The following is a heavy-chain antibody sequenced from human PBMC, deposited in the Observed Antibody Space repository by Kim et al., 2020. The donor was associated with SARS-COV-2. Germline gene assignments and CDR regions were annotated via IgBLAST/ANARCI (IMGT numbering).Heavy chain of an antibody. D-gene: IGHD6-13*01. Sequence: KCRFTISRDNAKNSLYLKLTSLRAEDTAVYYCAREKGTIEAAGTRDAFDIWGQGTMVTVSS. V-gene: IGHV3-11*06. CDR3: AREKGTIEAAGTRDAFDI. J-gene: IGHJ3*02.